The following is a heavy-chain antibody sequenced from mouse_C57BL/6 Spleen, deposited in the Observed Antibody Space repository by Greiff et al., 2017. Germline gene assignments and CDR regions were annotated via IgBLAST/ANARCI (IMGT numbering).Heavy chain of an antibody. CDR1: GYSITSGYY. CDR2: ISYDGSN. Sequence: EVQLQQSGPGLVKPSQSLSLTCSVTGYSITSGYYWNWIRQFPGNKLEWMGYISYDGSNNYNPSLKNRISITRDTSKNQFFLKLNSVTTEDTATYYCASHYGSSYEYFDVWGTGTTVTVSS. V-gene: IGHV3-6*01. J-gene: IGHJ1*03. D-gene: IGHD1-1*01. CDR3: ASHYGSSYEYFDV.